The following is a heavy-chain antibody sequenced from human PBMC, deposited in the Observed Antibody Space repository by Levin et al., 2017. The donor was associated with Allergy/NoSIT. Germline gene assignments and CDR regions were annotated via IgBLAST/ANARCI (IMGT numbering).Heavy chain of an antibody. V-gene: IGHV3-43*01. J-gene: IGHJ6*02. Sequence: GGSLRLSCAASGFTFDDYTMHWVRQAPGKGLEWVSLISWDGGSTYYADSVKGRFTISRDNSKNSLYLQMNSLRTEDTALYYCAKDGYCTNGVCYENYYYGMDVWGQGTTVTVSS. D-gene: IGHD2-8*01. CDR1: GFTFDDYT. CDR2: ISWDGGST. CDR3: AKDGYCTNGVCYENYYYGMDV.